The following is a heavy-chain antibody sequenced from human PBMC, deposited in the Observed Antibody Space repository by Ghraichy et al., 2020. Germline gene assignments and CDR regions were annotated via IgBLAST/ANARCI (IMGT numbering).Heavy chain of an antibody. CDR1: GGSISSSSYY. CDR3: ARQLRWLGRYGMDV. V-gene: IGHV4-39*01. J-gene: IGHJ6*02. Sequence: SETLSLTCTVSGGSISSSSYYWGWIRQPPGKGLEWIGSIYYSGSTYYNPSLKSRVTISVDTSKNQFSLKLSSVTAADTAVYYCARQLRWLGRYGMDVWGQGTTVTVSS. D-gene: IGHD4-23*01. CDR2: IYYSGST.